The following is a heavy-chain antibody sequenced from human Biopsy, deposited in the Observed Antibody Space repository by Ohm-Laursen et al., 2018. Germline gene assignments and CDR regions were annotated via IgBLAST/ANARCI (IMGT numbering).Heavy chain of an antibody. V-gene: IGHV4-31*03. CDR3: ARGDMVTTIIDY. D-gene: IGHD5-12*01. Sequence: TLSFTCTVSADTISSGGYYRSWIRKFPGKGSDWIANIYHTGSTYYNTSLKSRLSIAIETSKNQHFVSLRSVTAAVTAVYYCARGDMVTTIIDYWGQGTLVTVSS. CDR2: IYHTGST. J-gene: IGHJ4*02. CDR1: ADTISSGGYY.